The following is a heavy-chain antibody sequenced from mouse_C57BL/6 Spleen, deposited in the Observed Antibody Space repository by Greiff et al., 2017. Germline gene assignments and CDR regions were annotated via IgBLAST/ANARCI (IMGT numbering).Heavy chain of an antibody. V-gene: IGHV1-64*01. CDR1: GHTFTSYC. Sequence: VQLQQPGAELVKPGASVKLSCKASGHTFTSYCRHWVKQRPGKGLEWIGMIHPNSGSTNYNEKFKSKATLTVDKSSSTAYMQLSGMTTEDSAVYYCAGWGLGEYFDYWGQGTILTVSS. D-gene: IGHD2-4*01. CDR3: AGWGLGEYFDY. CDR2: IHPNSGST. J-gene: IGHJ2*01.